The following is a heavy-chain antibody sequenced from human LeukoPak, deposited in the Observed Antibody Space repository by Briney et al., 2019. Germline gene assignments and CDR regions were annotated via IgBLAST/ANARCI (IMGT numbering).Heavy chain of an antibody. CDR3: AKDPGPSASGSYDY. Sequence: GGSLRLSCAASGFTFSTYGMHWVRQAPGKGLEWVAVIWTGAGSPDYADSVKGRFTISRDDSKNTLYLQMNSLRSEDTAVYFCAKDPGPSASGSYDYWGQGTLVTVSS. V-gene: IGHV3-30*02. CDR1: GFTFSTYG. D-gene: IGHD3-10*01. J-gene: IGHJ4*02. CDR2: IWTGAGSP.